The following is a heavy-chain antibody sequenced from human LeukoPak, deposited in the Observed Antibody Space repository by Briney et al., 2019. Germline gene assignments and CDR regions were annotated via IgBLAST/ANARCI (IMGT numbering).Heavy chain of an antibody. CDR3: ARRPSMISISGSFDI. D-gene: IGHD3-22*01. J-gene: IGHJ3*02. CDR2: IYPRDSDT. V-gene: IGHV5-51*01. CDR1: GFDFTNYW. Sequence: GESLKISCKTFGFDFTNYWIGWVGQMPGKGLEYMGIIYPRDSDTRYSPSFQGQVTISADKSISPAYLLWSSLKASDPASYYCARRPSMISISGSFDIWGQGTMVTVSS.